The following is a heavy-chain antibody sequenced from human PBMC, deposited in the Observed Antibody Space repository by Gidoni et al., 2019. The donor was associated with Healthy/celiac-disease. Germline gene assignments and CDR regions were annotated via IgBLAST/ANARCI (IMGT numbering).Heavy chain of an antibody. CDR2: LWYDGSNK. D-gene: IGHD3-3*01. CDR3: ARDTPRSYDLWSGYYVGLDY. CDR1: GFTFSSYG. J-gene: IGHJ4*02. Sequence: QVQLVESGGGVVQPGKSLRLSCAASGFTFSSYGMHWVRQAPGKGMEWVAVLWYDGSNKYYADSGKGRFTIYRENSKNTLYLQMNSLRAEDRAGYYGARDTPRSYDLWSGYYVGLDYWGQGTLVTVSS. V-gene: IGHV3-33*01.